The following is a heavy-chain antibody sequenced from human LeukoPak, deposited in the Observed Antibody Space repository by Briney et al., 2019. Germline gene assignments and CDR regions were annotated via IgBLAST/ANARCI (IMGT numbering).Heavy chain of an antibody. J-gene: IGHJ4*02. CDR1: GFTVSSNY. CDR3: ARARTARGFDY. CDR2: IYSGGST. Sequence: GGSLRLSCAASGFTVSSNYMSWVRQAPGKGLEWVSVIYSGGSTYYADSVKGRFTISRDNSKNTLYLQMNSLRAEDTAVNYCARARTARGFDYWGQGTLVTVSS. D-gene: IGHD5-18*01. V-gene: IGHV3-66*01.